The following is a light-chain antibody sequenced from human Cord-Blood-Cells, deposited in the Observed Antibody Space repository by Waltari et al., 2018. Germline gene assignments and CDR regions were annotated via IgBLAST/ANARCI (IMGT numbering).Light chain of an antibody. CDR3: QQRSNWSWT. J-gene: IGKJ1*01. V-gene: IGKV3-11*01. CDR1: QSVSSY. CDR2: DAS. Sequence: IVLTQSPAPLPLSPAERATLSCRASQSVSSYLAWYQQKPAQAPRLLIYDASNSATGIPARFSGSGSGTDFTLTISSLEPEDFAVYYCQQRSNWSWTFGQGTKVEIK.